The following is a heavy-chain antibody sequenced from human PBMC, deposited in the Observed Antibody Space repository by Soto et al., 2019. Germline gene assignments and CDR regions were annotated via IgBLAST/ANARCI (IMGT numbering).Heavy chain of an antibody. CDR3: ASGQSITIFGVVIDYYGLDV. D-gene: IGHD3-3*01. J-gene: IGHJ6*02. V-gene: IGHV3-48*03. CDR2: ISSNGTTI. CDR1: GFTFSRYE. Sequence: GSLRLSCXASGFTFSRYEMNWVRQAPGKGLEWLSYISSNGTTIYYADSVKGRSTISRDNAKNPLYLQMNSLRAEDTAVYYCASGQSITIFGVVIDYYGLDVWGQGTTVTVSS.